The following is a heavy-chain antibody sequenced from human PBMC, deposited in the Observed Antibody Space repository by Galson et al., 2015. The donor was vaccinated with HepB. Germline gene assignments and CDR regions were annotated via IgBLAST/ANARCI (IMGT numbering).Heavy chain of an antibody. D-gene: IGHD6-13*01. CDR3: ARTRGAAAGISDN. J-gene: IGHJ4*02. CDR2: INSDGSYI. CDR1: GFTFSSYW. V-gene: IGHV3-74*01. Sequence: SLRLSCAASGFTFSSYWMHWVRQVPGKGLVWVSRINSDGSYITYADSVKGRFTISRDNAKNTLYLQMNSPRAEDTALYCCARTRGAAAGISDNWGQGSLVTVSS.